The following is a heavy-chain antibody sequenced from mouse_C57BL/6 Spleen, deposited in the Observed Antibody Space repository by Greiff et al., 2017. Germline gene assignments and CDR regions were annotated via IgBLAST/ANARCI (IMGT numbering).Heavy chain of an antibody. D-gene: IGHD2-3*01. J-gene: IGHJ1*03. V-gene: IGHV5-17*01. Sequence: LEWVAYISSGSSTIYYADTVKGRFTISRDNAKNTLFLQMTSLRSEDTAMYYCARHDGYYLYWYFDVWGTGTTVTVSS. CDR2: ISSGSSTI. CDR3: ARHDGYYLYWYFDV.